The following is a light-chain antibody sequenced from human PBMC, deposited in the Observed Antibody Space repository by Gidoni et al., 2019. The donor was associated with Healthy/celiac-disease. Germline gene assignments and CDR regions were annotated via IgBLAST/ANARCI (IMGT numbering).Light chain of an antibody. V-gene: IGLV3-1*01. CDR2: QDS. CDR1: KLGDKY. CDR3: QAWDSSTVV. J-gene: IGLJ2*01. Sequence: SYELPPPPSVSVSPGQTASITCSGDKLGDKYACWYQQKPGQSPVLGIYQDSKRPSGIPERFSGSNSGNTATLTISGTQAMDEADYYCQAWDSSTVVFGGGTKLTVL.